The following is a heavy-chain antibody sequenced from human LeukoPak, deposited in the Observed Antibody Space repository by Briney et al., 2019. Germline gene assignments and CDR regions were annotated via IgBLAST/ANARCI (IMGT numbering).Heavy chain of an antibody. D-gene: IGHD3-3*01. J-gene: IGHJ5*02. V-gene: IGHV4-34*01. CDR1: GGSFSGYY. CDR3: ARGITIFGDGFDP. Sequence: PSETLSLTCAVYGGSFSGYYWSWIRQPPGKGLEWIGEINHSGSTNYNPSLKSRVTISVDRAKNQFSLKLSSVTAADTAVYYCARGITIFGDGFDPWGQGTLVIVSS. CDR2: INHSGST.